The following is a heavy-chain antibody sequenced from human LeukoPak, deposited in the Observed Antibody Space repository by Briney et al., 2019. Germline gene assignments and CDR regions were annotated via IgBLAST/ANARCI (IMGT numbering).Heavy chain of an antibody. CDR1: GYTFTGYY. CDR3: ARDGIVVDLYYYYYYGMDV. V-gene: IGHV1-2*02. D-gene: IGHD2-15*01. J-gene: IGHJ6*02. Sequence: ASVKVSCKASGYTFTGYYMHWVRQAPGQGLEWMGWINPNSGGTNYAQKLQGRVTMTRDTSISTAYMELSRLRSDDTAVYYCARDGIVVDLYYYYYYGMDVWGQGTTVTVSS. CDR2: INPNSGGT.